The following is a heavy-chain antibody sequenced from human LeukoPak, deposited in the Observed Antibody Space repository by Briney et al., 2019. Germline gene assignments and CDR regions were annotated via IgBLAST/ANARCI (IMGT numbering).Heavy chain of an antibody. CDR1: GFTFSSYW. V-gene: IGHV3-7*01. D-gene: IGHD3-16*02. CDR3: AREGESGYVWGSYRNFDY. Sequence: GGSLRLSCAASGFTFSSYWMSWVRQAPGKGLEWVANIKQDGSEKYYVDSVRGRFTISRDNAKNSLYLQMNSLRAEDTAVYYCAREGESGYVWGSYRNFDYRGQGTLVTVSS. J-gene: IGHJ4*02. CDR2: IKQDGSEK.